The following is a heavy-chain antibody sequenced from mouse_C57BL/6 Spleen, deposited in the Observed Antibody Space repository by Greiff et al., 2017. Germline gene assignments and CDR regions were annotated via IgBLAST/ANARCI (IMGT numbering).Heavy chain of an antibody. CDR3: ARGELGQAWLAY. J-gene: IGHJ3*01. D-gene: IGHD4-1*01. V-gene: IGHV1-64*01. CDR1: GYTFTSYW. CDR2: IHPNSGST. Sequence: VQLQQPGAELVKPGASVKLSCKASGYTFTSYWMHWVKQRPGQGLEWIGMIHPNSGSTNYNEKFKSKATLTVDKSSSTAYMQLSSLTSEDSAVYYCARGELGQAWLAYWGQGTLVTVSA.